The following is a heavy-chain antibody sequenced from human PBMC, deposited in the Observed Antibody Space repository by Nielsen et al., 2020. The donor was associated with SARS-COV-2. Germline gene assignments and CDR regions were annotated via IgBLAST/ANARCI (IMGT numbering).Heavy chain of an antibody. CDR3: ARGGGGSYFREFDY. Sequence: GESLKISCAASGFTFDDYAMHWVRQAPGKGLEWVAVISYDGSNKYYADSVKGRFTISRDNSKNTLYLQMNSLRAEDTAVYYCARGGGGSYFREFDYWGQGTLVTVSS. J-gene: IGHJ4*02. V-gene: IGHV3-30-3*01. CDR1: GFTFDDYA. CDR2: ISYDGSNK. D-gene: IGHD1-26*01.